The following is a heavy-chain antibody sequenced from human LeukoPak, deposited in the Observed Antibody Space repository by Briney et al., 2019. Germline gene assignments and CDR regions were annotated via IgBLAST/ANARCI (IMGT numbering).Heavy chain of an antibody. D-gene: IGHD2-15*01. CDR2: TYYRSKRYN. CDR3: AREKVVIAATHYYGMDV. V-gene: IGHV6-1*01. J-gene: IGHJ6*02. Sequence: SHTLSLTCAISGDRVSTNNAAWSWISQSPSRGLEWLGRTYYRSKRYNYYAGSVKSRIIFNPDTSKNQFSLQLNSVTPEDTAVYYCAREKVVIAATHYYGMDVWGQGTTVTVSS. CDR1: GDRVSTNNAA.